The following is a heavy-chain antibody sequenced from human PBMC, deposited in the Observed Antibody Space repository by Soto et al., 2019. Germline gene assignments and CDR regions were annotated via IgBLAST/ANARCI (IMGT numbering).Heavy chain of an antibody. Sequence: QVQLQESGPGLVKPSQTLSLTCIVSGGSISSGGYYWSWIRQHPGKGLEWIGYIYYSGRTYYNPSLKSRVTISVDTSKNQFSLKLSSVTAADTAVYYCARAAPWTTVTNFDYWGQGTLVTVSS. CDR1: GGSISSGGYY. D-gene: IGHD4-17*01. CDR3: ARAAPWTTVTNFDY. J-gene: IGHJ4*02. CDR2: IYYSGRT. V-gene: IGHV4-31*03.